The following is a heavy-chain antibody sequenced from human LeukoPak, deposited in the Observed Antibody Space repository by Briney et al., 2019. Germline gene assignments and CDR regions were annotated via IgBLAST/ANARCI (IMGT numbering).Heavy chain of an antibody. Sequence: ASVKVSCKASGYTFTSYGIIWVRQAPGQGLEWMGWISAYNGNTNYAQKLQGRVTMTTDTSTSTAYMELRSLRSDDTAVYYCARVEGSGSYYNEYYFDYWGQGTLVTVSS. J-gene: IGHJ4*02. V-gene: IGHV1-18*01. CDR3: ARVEGSGSYYNEYYFDY. CDR2: ISAYNGNT. D-gene: IGHD3-10*01. CDR1: GYTFTSYG.